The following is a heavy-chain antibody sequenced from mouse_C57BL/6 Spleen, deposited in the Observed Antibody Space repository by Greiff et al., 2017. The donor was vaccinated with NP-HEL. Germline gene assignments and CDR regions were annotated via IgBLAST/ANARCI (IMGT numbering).Heavy chain of an antibody. Sequence: QVQLQQSGAELVRPGSSVKLSCKASGYTFTSYWMHWVKQRPIQGLEWIGNIDPSDSETHYNQKFKVKATLTVDKSSSTAYMQLSSLTSEDSAVDYCAREERYSNYAKDYWGQGTSVTVSS. D-gene: IGHD2-5*01. CDR3: AREERYSNYAKDY. V-gene: IGHV1-52*01. CDR2: IDPSDSET. J-gene: IGHJ4*01. CDR1: GYTFTSYW.